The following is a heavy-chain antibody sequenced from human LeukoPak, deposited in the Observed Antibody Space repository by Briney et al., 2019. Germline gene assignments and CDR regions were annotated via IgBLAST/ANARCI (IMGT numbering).Heavy chain of an antibody. CDR1: GGTFSSYA. CDR2: IIPIFGTA. CDR3: ARGGRGAAAYYYGVDV. D-gene: IGHD6-13*01. J-gene: IGHJ6*02. Sequence: GASVKVSCKASGGTFSSYAISWVRQAPGQGLEWMGGIIPIFGTANYAQKFQGRVTMTRDTSTSTVYMELSSLRSEDTAVYYCARGGRGAAAYYYGVDVWGQGTTVTVSS. V-gene: IGHV1-69*05.